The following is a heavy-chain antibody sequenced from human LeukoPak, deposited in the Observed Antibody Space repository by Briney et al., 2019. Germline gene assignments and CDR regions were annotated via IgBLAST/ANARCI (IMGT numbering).Heavy chain of an antibody. CDR2: INSDGSST. CDR3: ARAYCSSTSCYSVNY. J-gene: IGHJ4*02. CDR1: GFTFSSYW. D-gene: IGHD2-2*02. Sequence: GGSLILSCAASGFTFSSYWMHWVRQVPGKGLVWVSCINSDGSSTSYADSVKGRFTISRDNAKNTLYLQMNSLRAEDTAVYYCARAYCSSTSCYSVNYWGQGTLVTVSS. V-gene: IGHV3-74*01.